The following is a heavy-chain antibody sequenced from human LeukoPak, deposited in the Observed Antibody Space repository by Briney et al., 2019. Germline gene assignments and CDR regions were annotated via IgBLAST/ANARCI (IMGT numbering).Heavy chain of an antibody. CDR3: ARARGYRYGYSDY. J-gene: IGHJ4*02. Sequence: GGSLRLSCAASGFTFREYYMGWIRQAPGRGLEWISYIAATGLSTYYADSVKGRFTISRDNAKNSLYLQVNSLRAEDTAVYYCARARGYRYGYSDYWGQGTLVTVSS. CDR1: GFTFREYY. D-gene: IGHD5-18*01. CDR2: IAATGLST. V-gene: IGHV3-11*04.